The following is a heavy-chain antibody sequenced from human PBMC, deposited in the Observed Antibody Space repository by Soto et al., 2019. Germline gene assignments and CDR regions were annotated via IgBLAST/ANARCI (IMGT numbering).Heavy chain of an antibody. J-gene: IGHJ5*02. V-gene: IGHV4-31*03. CDR2: VYYSGIT. CDR1: GASIRRRGYY. CDR3: ASAGGPEGDWFDP. Sequence: QVLLQESGPRLVKPSQTLSLTCTVSGASIRRRGYYWSWIRHHPGECLEWIGFVYYSGITDYNPSLKSRVSISADTSKNEFSLRRYSVTAADTAVYYCASAGGPEGDWFDPWGPGTLVTVSS. D-gene: IGHD2-15*01.